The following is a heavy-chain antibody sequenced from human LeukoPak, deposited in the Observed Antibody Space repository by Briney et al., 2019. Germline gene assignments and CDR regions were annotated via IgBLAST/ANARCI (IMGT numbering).Heavy chain of an antibody. V-gene: IGHV4-34*01. Sequence: SEXLSLTCAVYGGSFSGYYWSWIRQPPGKGLEWMGEINHSGTTYYNPSLKTRVTISVDTSKTQFSLKLSSVTAADTAVYYCARGGPTVTTWGYWGQGTLVTVSS. CDR3: ARGGPTVTTWGY. CDR2: INHSGTT. CDR1: GGSFSGYY. D-gene: IGHD4-17*01. J-gene: IGHJ4*02.